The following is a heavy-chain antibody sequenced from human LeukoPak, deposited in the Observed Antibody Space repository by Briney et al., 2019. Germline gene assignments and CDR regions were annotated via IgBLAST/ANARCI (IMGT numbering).Heavy chain of an antibody. V-gene: IGHV4-34*01. J-gene: IGHJ5*02. Sequence: PSETLSLTCAVYGGSFSGYYWSWIRQPPGKGLEWIGSIYDSGSTYYNPSLKSRVTISVDTSKNQFSLKLNSVTAADTAVYYCARHYGPWGQGTLVTVSS. D-gene: IGHD3-16*01. CDR1: GGSFSGYY. CDR3: ARHYGP. CDR2: IYDSGST.